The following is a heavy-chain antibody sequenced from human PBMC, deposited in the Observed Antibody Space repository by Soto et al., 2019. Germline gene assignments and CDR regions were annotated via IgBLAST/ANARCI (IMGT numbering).Heavy chain of an antibody. CDR2: IYYTGST. CDR1: GGSISSSSYY. J-gene: IGHJ4*02. D-gene: IGHD2-2*01. V-gene: IGHV4-39*01. Sequence: QLQLQESGPGLVKPSATLSLTCTVSGGSISSSSYYWGWIRQPPGKGLEWIGSIYYTGSTFYNPSLKTRVTISVDTSKNQFSLKLSSVTAADTAVYYCARTGPFVVVPAATFDYWGQGTLVTVSS. CDR3: ARTGPFVVVPAATFDY.